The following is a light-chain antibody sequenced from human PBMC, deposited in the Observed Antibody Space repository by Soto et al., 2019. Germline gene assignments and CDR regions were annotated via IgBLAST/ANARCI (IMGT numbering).Light chain of an antibody. CDR3: QQSHGIPYT. CDR2: AAS. Sequence: DIQMTQSPSSLSASVGDRVTITCRASQTISTYLNWYHQEPGKAPKLLIYAASSLQSGVPSRFSGSGSGTDFTLTISSLQPEDFAAYYCQQSHGIPYTFGQGTKLEIK. V-gene: IGKV1-39*01. J-gene: IGKJ2*01. CDR1: QTISTY.